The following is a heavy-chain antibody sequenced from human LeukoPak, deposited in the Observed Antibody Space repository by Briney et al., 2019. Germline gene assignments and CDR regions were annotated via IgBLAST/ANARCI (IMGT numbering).Heavy chain of an antibody. CDR3: ARDRMAGGYSGMDV. J-gene: IGHJ6*02. CDR2: ISSSSSYT. CDR1: GFTFSDYY. V-gene: IGHV3-11*05. D-gene: IGHD3-16*01. Sequence: PGGSLRLSCAASGFTFSDYYMSWIRQAPGKGLEWVSYISSSSSYTNYADSVKGRFTISRDNAKNSLYLQMNSLRAEDTAVYYCARDRMAGGYSGMDVWGQGTTVTVSS.